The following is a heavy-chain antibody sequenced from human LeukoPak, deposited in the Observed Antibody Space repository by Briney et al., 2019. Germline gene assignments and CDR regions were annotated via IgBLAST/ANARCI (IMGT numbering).Heavy chain of an antibody. CDR1: GFSFSDYG. D-gene: IGHD3-22*01. V-gene: IGHV3-33*06. J-gene: IGHJ4*02. CDR3: AKDEDYYDSSGYYY. Sequence: GGSLRLSCTASGFSFSDYGLHWVHQAPGKGLEWVAIIWFDGVNKYYEESVKGRFTISRDISKSTLYLQMNSLRAEDTAVYYCAKDEDYYDSSGYYYWGQGTLVTVSS. CDR2: IWFDGVNK.